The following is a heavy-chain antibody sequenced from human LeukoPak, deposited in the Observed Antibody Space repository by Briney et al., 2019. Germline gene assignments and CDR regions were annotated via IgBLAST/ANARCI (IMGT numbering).Heavy chain of an antibody. V-gene: IGHV4-59*01. CDR2: IYYSGST. J-gene: IGHJ5*02. D-gene: IGHD1-1*01. CDR1: GGSISSYY. CDR3: ARARRWNAAVEGWWFDP. Sequence: SETLSLTCTVSGGSISSYYWSWIRQPPGKGLEWIGYIYYSGSTNYNPSLKSRVTISVDTSKNQFSLKLSSVTAADTAVYYCARARRWNAAVEGWWFDPWGQGTLVTVSS.